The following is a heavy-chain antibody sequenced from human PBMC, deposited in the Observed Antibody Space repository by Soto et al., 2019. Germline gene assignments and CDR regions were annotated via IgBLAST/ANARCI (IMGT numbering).Heavy chain of an antibody. CDR2: IRGNGGRT. D-gene: IGHD4-17*01. CDR3: TKASRDYGDNIKPYSYFGMDV. CDR1: GFSFSNYV. Sequence: GGSLRLSCAASGFSFSNYVMSWVRQAPGKGLEWVSAIRGNGGRTYNADSVKGRFTISRDNSKNTVYLQMNSLEAEDTAAYSYTKASRDYGDNIKPYSYFGMDVWGLGTTVTVSS. V-gene: IGHV3-23*01. J-gene: IGHJ6*02.